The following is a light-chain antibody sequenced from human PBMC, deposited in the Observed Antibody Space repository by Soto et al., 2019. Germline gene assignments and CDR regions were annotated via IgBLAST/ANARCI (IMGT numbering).Light chain of an antibody. CDR3: CSYAGSSPFVV. Sequence: QSALTQPASVSGSPGQSITISCTGTSSDVGSYNLVSWYQQHPGKAPKLMIYEVSKRPSGVSNRFSGSKSGNTASLTISGLQAADEAEYYCCSYAGSSPFVVFGGGTKLTVL. V-gene: IGLV2-23*02. CDR1: SSDVGSYNL. CDR2: EVS. J-gene: IGLJ2*01.